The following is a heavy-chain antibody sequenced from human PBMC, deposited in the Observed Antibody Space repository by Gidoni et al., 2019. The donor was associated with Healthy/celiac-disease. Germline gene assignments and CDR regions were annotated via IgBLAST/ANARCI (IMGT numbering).Heavy chain of an antibody. CDR3: ASLGGYSSSWDHSHVAFDI. V-gene: IGHV4-39*01. D-gene: IGHD6-13*01. Sequence: QLQLQESGPGLVKPSETLSLTCTVSVGSISSSSHYWGWNRQPPGKGLEWIGSIYYSGSTYYNPSLKSRVTISVDTSKNQFSLKLSSVTAADTAVYYCASLGGYSSSWDHSHVAFDIWGQGTMVTVSS. CDR1: VGSISSSSHY. J-gene: IGHJ3*02. CDR2: IYYSGST.